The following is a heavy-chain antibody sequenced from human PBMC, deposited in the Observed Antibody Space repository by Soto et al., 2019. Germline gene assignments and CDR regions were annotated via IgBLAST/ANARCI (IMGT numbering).Heavy chain of an antibody. CDR1: GYTFTSYG. D-gene: IGHD4-17*01. Sequence: ASVKVSCKDSGYTFTSYGISWVRQAHGQGLEWMGWISAYNGNTNYAQKLQGRGTMTTDTSTSTAYMELRSLRSDDTAVYYCARGDYGDYDWDYWGQGTLVTVSS. CDR2: ISAYNGNT. J-gene: IGHJ4*02. CDR3: ARGDYGDYDWDY. V-gene: IGHV1-18*01.